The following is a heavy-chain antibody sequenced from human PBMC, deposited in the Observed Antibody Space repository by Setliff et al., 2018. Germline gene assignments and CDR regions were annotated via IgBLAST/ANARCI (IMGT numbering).Heavy chain of an antibody. D-gene: IGHD2-15*01. V-gene: IGHV4-39*01. CDR2: IYYSGST. CDR3: ARGTGVETACGGRCYLYYYYYYMDV. Sequence: SETLSLTCTVSGGSISSSSYYWGWIRQPPGKGLEWIGSIYYSGSTYYNPSLKSRVTISVDTSKNQFSLKLSSVTDAATAVYYCARGTGVETACGGRCYLYYYYYYMDVWGKGTTVTVSS. J-gene: IGHJ6*03. CDR1: GGSISSSSYY.